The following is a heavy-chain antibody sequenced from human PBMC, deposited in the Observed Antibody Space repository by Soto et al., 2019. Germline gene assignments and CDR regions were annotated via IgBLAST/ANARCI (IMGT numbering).Heavy chain of an antibody. CDR3: AKEGYYYDSSGYYYWFDP. D-gene: IGHD3-22*01. V-gene: IGHV3-23*01. CDR2: ISGSGGST. J-gene: IGHJ5*02. CDR1: GFTFSSYA. Sequence: GGSLRLSCAASGFTFSSYAMSWVRQAPGKGLEWVSAISGSGGSTYYADSVKGRFTISRDNSKNTLYLQMNSLRAEDTAVYYCAKEGYYYDSSGYYYWFDPWGQGTLVTVSS.